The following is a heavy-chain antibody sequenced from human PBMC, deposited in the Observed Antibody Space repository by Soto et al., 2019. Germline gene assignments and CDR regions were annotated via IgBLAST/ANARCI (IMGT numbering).Heavy chain of an antibody. CDR2: ISGSGGST. J-gene: IGHJ3*02. CDR1: GFTFSSYA. D-gene: IGHD3-22*01. V-gene: IGHV3-23*01. Sequence: EVQLLESGGGLVQPGGSLRLSCAASGFTFSSYAMSWVRQAPGKGLEWVSAISGSGGSTYYADSVKGRFTISRDNSKNTLYLQMNSLRAEDTAVYYCAKSHYDSSGYNKGMIGCDIWGQGTMVTVSS. CDR3: AKSHYDSSGYNKGMIGCDI.